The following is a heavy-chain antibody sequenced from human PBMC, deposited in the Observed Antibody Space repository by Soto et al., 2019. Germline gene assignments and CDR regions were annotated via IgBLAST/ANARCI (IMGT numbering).Heavy chain of an antibody. CDR1: GGYISSSSYY. D-gene: IGHD1-7*01. Sequence: SETLSLTCTVSGGYISSSSYYWGWIRQPPGKGLEWIGYIYYSGSTYYNPSLKSRVTISVDTSKNQFSLKLSSVTAADTAVYYCARLITGTTTPWFDPWGQGTLVTVSS. CDR3: ARLITGTTTPWFDP. CDR2: IYYSGST. V-gene: IGHV4-39*01. J-gene: IGHJ5*02.